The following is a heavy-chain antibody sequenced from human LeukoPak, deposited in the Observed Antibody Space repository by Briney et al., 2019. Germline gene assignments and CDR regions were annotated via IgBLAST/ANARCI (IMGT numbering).Heavy chain of an antibody. Sequence: LVKVSCKASGGTFSTYAISWVRQAPGQGLEWMGGIIPIFGTANYAQKFQGRVTITADESTSTAYMELSSLRSEDTAVYYCAREAGYSSSWFDYWGQGTLVTVSS. CDR1: GGTFSTYA. D-gene: IGHD6-13*01. CDR3: AREAGYSSSWFDY. V-gene: IGHV1-69*01. J-gene: IGHJ4*02. CDR2: IIPIFGTA.